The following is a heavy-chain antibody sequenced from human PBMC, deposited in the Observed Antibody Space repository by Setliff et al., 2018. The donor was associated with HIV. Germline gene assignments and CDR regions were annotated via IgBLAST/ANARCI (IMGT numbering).Heavy chain of an antibody. CDR3: ARQAWHSGRNGYFVDY. J-gene: IGHJ4*02. D-gene: IGHD3-22*01. Sequence: SETLSLTCSVSGYSISNGYYWGWFRQSPGKGLEWIATIYQTGSIYYNPSLQNRVTLLLDMSKNQFSLKLSSASAADTAVYYCARQAWHSGRNGYFVDYWGQGMLVTVSS. CDR1: GYSISNGYY. CDR2: IYQTGSI. V-gene: IGHV4-38-2*02.